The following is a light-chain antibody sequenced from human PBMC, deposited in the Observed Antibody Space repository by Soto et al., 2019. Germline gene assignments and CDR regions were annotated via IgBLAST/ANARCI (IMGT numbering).Light chain of an antibody. J-gene: IGKJ1*01. CDR3: QQYYSYPPWT. Sequence: DIQMTQSPSTLSASLGDRVIITCRASQRTSTWLAWYQQKPGKAPKLLIYDASSLQSGVPSRFSGSGSGTDFTLTISCLQSEDFATYYCQQYYSYPPWTFGQGTKVDIK. CDR2: DAS. V-gene: IGKV1-5*01. CDR1: QRTSTW.